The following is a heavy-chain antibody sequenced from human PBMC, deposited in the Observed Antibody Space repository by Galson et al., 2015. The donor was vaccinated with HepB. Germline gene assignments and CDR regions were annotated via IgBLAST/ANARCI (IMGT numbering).Heavy chain of an antibody. Sequence: SLRLSCAASGFTFSSYSMNWVRQAPGKGLEWVSYISSSSSTIYYADSVKGRFTISRDNAKNSLYLQMNSLRDEDTAAYYCARVSRGYRSSGYYPDYWGQGTLVTVSS. V-gene: IGHV3-48*02. CDR1: GFTFSSYS. CDR3: ARVSRGYRSSGYYPDY. J-gene: IGHJ4*02. CDR2: ISSSSSTI. D-gene: IGHD3-22*01.